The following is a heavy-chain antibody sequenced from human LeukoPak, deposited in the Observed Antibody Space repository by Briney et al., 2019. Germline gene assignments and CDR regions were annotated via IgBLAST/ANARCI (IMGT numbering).Heavy chain of an antibody. J-gene: IGHJ4*02. CDR1: GFTLSSHW. Sequence: GGSLRLSCAASGFTLSSHWVHWVRHAPGKGLVWVSRLNEDGRITNYADSVKGRFTISRDNAKSTVYLQMNSLRAGDTALYYCAREATSSSGWYIDYWGQGTLVTVSS. V-gene: IGHV3-74*01. CDR3: AREATSSSGWYIDY. D-gene: IGHD6-25*01. CDR2: LNEDGRIT.